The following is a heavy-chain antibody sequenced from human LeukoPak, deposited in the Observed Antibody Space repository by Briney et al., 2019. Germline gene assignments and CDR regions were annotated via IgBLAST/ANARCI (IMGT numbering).Heavy chain of an antibody. CDR2: ISPNSGGT. J-gene: IGHJ5*02. V-gene: IGHV1-2*06. CDR3: ARYSSGWYLNWFDP. D-gene: IGHD6-19*01. CDR1: GYTFTGYY. Sequence: ASVKVSCKASGYTFTGYYMHWVRQAPGQGLEWMGRISPNSGGTNYAQKFQGRVTMTRDTSISTAYMELSRLRSDDTAVYYCARYSSGWYLNWFDPWGQGTLVTVSS.